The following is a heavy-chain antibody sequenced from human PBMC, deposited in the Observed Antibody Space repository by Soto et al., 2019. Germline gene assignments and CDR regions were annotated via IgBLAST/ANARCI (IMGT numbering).Heavy chain of an antibody. CDR2: ISAYNGNT. D-gene: IGHD4-17*01. CDR3: ASHDYGDVQDAFDI. V-gene: IGHV1-18*01. CDR1: GYTFTSYG. J-gene: IGHJ3*02. Sequence: ASVKVSCKASGYTFTSYGISWVRQAPGQGLEWMGWISAYNGNTNYAQKLQGRVTMTTDTSTSTAYMELRSLRSDDTAVYYCASHDYGDVQDAFDIWGQGKMVTVS.